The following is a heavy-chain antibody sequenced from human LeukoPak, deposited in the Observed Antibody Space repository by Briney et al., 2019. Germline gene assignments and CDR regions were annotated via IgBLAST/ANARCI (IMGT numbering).Heavy chain of an antibody. J-gene: IGHJ4*02. V-gene: IGHV1-69*13. CDR1: GGTFGSYA. D-gene: IGHD3-10*01. CDR3: ARTYYYGSGRLGSFDY. Sequence: SVKVSCKASGGTFGSYAISWVRQAPGQGLEWMGGIIPIFGTANYAQKFQGRVTITADESTSTAYMELSSLRSEDTAVYYCARTYYYGSGRLGSFDYWGQGTLVTVSS. CDR2: IIPIFGTA.